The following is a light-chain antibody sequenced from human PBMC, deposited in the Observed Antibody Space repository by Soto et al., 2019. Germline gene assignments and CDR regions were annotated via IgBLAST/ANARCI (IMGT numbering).Light chain of an antibody. V-gene: IGLV1-47*02. Sequence: QSVLTQPPSASGTPGQRGTMSCSGSGSNIGPNYVYWFQQFPGTAPKLLIYNNDQRPSGVPDRFSGSKSGTSASLDISGLRSEDEADYYCAAWDDSLSGRVFGGGTKLTVL. CDR3: AAWDDSLSGRV. CDR2: NND. J-gene: IGLJ3*02. CDR1: GSNIGPNY.